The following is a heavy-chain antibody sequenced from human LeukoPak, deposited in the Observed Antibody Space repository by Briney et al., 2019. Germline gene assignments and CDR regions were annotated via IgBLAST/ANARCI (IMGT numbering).Heavy chain of an antibody. CDR3: ARDKVTVTGNWFDS. V-gene: IGHV4-31*03. Sequence: PSQTLSLTCTVSGGSFTSGGYYWSWIRQPPGEGLEWMGYIYYTGSTHYNPSLKSRISMSVDTSKRQFSLNLMSVTGADTAIYYCARDKVTVTGNWFDSWGQGTLVAVSS. CDR1: GGSFTSGGYY. D-gene: IGHD4-17*01. CDR2: IYYTGST. J-gene: IGHJ5*01.